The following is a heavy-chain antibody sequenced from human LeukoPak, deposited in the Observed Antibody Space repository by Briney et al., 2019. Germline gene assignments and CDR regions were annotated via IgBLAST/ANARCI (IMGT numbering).Heavy chain of an antibody. V-gene: IGHV3-23*01. J-gene: IGHJ6*02. D-gene: IGHD4-11*01. CDR3: AGNSEIYYYYGMDV. CDR2: ISGSGGST. Sequence: GGSLRLSCAASGFTFSSYAMSWVRQAPGKGLEWVSAISGSGGSTYYADSVKGRFTISRDNSKNTLYLQMNSLRAEDTAVYYCAGNSEIYYYYGMDVWGQGTTVTVSS. CDR1: GFTFSSYA.